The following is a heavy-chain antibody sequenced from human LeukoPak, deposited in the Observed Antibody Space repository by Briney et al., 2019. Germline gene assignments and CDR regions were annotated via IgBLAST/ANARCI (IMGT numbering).Heavy chain of an antibody. V-gene: IGHV4-59*01. J-gene: IGHJ4*02. CDR3: ARGPLDYDSSGNFDY. CDR2: IYYSGST. Sequence: SETLSLTCTVSGGSISSYYWSWIRQPPGKGLEWIGYIYYSGSTNYNPSLKSRVTISVDTSKNQFSLKLSSVTAADTAVYYCARGPLDYDSSGNFDYWGQGTLVTVSS. D-gene: IGHD3-22*01. CDR1: GGSISSYY.